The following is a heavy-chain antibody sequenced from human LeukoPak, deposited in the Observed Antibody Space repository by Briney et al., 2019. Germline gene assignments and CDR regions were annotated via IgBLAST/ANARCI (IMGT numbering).Heavy chain of an antibody. CDR2: ISSSSTTI. J-gene: IGHJ4*02. CDR3: ARVKLSHGYSYGYNRYYFDY. D-gene: IGHD5-18*01. CDR1: GFTFSSYS. Sequence: GGSLRLSCSASGFTFSSYSMNWVRQAPGKGLEWVSYISSSSTTIYYADSVKGRFTISRDNAKNSLYLQMNSLRVADTAVYYCARVKLSHGYSYGYNRYYFDYWGQGTLVTVSS. V-gene: IGHV3-48*01.